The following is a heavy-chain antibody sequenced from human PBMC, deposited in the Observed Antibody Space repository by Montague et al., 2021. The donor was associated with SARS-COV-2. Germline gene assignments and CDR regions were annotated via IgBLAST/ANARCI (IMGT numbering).Heavy chain of an antibody. CDR3: ARDSPHFDFWRGHYGDKYYMDI. Sequence: TLSLTCTVSGDSITSKTHYWDWVRQPAGKGLEWIVRLLTSRATNFNPSLKSRLTISTSTSKNEFYLKLISVTAADTAVYYCARDSPHFDFWRGHYGDKYYMDIWGKGTTVTVS. CDR2: LLTSRAT. V-gene: IGHV4-61*02. D-gene: IGHD3-3*01. J-gene: IGHJ6*03. CDR1: GDSITSKTHY.